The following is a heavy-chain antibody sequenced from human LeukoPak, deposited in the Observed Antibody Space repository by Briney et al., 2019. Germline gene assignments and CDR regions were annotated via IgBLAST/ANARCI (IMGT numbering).Heavy chain of an antibody. V-gene: IGHV4-4*07. CDR1: GGSISSYY. CDR2: IYTSGST. D-gene: IGHD2-15*01. J-gene: IGHJ4*02. CDR3: ARVVPAEGPGWSGGSFDY. Sequence: SETLSLTCTVSGGSISSYYWSWIRQPAGKGLEWIGRIYTSGSTNYNPSLKSRVTMSVDTSKNQFSLKLSSVTAADTAVYYCARVVPAEGPGWSGGSFDYWGQGTLVTVSS.